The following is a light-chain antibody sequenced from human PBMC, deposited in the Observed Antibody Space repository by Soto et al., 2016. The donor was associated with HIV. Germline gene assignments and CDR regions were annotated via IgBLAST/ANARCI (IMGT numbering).Light chain of an antibody. CDR3: MQSVELPYT. J-gene: IGKJ2*01. V-gene: IGKV2-30*02. CDR2: KVS. Sequence: DVVLTQSPLSLPVTLGQPASISCRSSQSLVHRNGNTYSNWFHQRPGQSPRRLIYKVSYRDSGVPDRFSGSGSDTDFTLKISRVEAEDVGIYYCMQSVELPYTFGQGTRLEIK. CDR1: QSLVHRNGNTY.